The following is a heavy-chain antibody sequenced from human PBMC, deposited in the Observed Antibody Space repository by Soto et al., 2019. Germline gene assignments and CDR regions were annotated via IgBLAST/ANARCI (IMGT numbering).Heavy chain of an antibody. CDR1: GFTFSDYG. CDR3: AGDRMGGSYYAGFDY. V-gene: IGHV3-30*03. D-gene: IGHD3-10*01. J-gene: IGHJ4*02. CDR2: ISYDGSNK. Sequence: QVQLGESGGGVVQPGKSLRLSCAASGFTFSDYGMHWVRQAPGKGLEWVAVISYDGSNKYYVDSVKGRFTISRDNSANTLYMQMNSLRAEDTAVYFCAGDRMGGSYYAGFDYWGQGALVTVSS.